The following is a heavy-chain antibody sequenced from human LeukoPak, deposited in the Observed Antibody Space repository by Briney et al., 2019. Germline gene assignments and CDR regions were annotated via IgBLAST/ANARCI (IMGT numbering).Heavy chain of an antibody. D-gene: IGHD5-24*01. Sequence: SETLSLTCAVYGGSFSGYYWSWIRQPPGKGLEWIGEINHSGSTNYNPSLKSRVTISVDTSKNQFSLKLSSVTAAGTAVYYCARAEMATIKGGYFDIWGQGTMVTVSS. CDR2: INHSGST. V-gene: IGHV4-34*01. J-gene: IGHJ3*02. CDR3: ARAEMATIKGGYFDI. CDR1: GGSFSGYY.